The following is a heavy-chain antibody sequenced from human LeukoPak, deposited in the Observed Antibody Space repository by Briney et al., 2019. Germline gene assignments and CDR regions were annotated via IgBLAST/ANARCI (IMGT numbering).Heavy chain of an antibody. D-gene: IGHD5-24*01. CDR3: ARDRDDYFDY. V-gene: IGHV4-39*07. Sequence: PSETLSLTCTVSGGSISSSSYYWGWIRQPPGKGLEWIGSIYYSGSTYCNPSLKSRVTISVDTSKNQFSLKLSSVTAADTAVYYCARDRDDYFDYWGQGTLVTVSS. CDR1: GGSISSSSYY. J-gene: IGHJ4*02. CDR2: IYYSGST.